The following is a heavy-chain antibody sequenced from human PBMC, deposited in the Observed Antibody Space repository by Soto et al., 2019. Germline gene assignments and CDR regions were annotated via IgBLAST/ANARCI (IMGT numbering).Heavy chain of an antibody. D-gene: IGHD6-13*01. J-gene: IGHJ4*02. CDR3: ARGRYSSSWYGLGFDY. Sequence: PSETLSLTCAVSGGSISSGGYSWSWIRQPPGKGLEWIGYIYHSGSTYYNPSLKSRVTISVDRSKNQFSLKLSSVTAADTAVYYCARGRYSSSWYGLGFDYWGQGTLVTVSS. CDR2: IYHSGST. V-gene: IGHV4-30-2*01. CDR1: GGSISSGGYS.